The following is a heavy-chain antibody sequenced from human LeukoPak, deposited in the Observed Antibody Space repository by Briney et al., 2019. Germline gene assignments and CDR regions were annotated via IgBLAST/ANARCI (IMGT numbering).Heavy chain of an antibody. D-gene: IGHD3-10*01. J-gene: IGHJ4*02. V-gene: IGHV3-20*04. CDR3: ARSLWFGETVGVY. CDR2: INWNGGST. Sequence: SGGSLRLPCAASGFTFDDYGMSWVRQAPGKGLEWVSGINWNGGSTGYADSVKGRFAISRDNAKNSLYLQMNSLRAEDTALYYCARSLWFGETVGVYWGQGTLVTVSS. CDR1: GFTFDDYG.